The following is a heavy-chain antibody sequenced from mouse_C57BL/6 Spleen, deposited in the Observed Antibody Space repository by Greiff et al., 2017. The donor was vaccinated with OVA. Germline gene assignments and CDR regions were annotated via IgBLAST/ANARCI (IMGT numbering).Heavy chain of an antibody. CDR3: ARYSTTVAHFDY. V-gene: IGHV7-3*01. CDR2: IRNKANGYTT. D-gene: IGHD1-1*01. CDR1: GFTFTDYY. J-gene: IGHJ2*01. Sequence: EVKVVESGGGLVQPGGSLSLSCAASGFTFTDYYMSWVRQPPGKALEWLGFIRNKANGYTTEYSASVKGRFTISRDNSQSILYLQMNALRAEDSATYYCARYSTTVAHFDYWGQGTTLTVSS.